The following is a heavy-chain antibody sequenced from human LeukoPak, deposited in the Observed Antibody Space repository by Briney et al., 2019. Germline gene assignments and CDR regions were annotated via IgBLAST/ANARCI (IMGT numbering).Heavy chain of an antibody. J-gene: IGHJ3*02. CDR3: ARAPLVWAFDI. V-gene: IGHV4-30-2*01. Sequence: SQTLSLTCTVSGGSISSSSYYWGWIRQPPGKGLEWIGYIYHSGSTYYNPSLKSRVTISVDRSKNQFSLKLSSVTAADTAVYYCARAPLVWAFDIWGQGTMVTVSS. D-gene: IGHD6-6*01. CDR2: IYHSGST. CDR1: GGSISSSSYY.